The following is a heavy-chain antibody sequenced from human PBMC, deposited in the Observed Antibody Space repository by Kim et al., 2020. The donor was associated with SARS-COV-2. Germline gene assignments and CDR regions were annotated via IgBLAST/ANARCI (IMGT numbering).Heavy chain of an antibody. CDR3: ARGDLRYFDRHAMDV. J-gene: IGHJ6*02. V-gene: IGHV3-21*01. CDR1: GFTLSTYN. Sequence: GGSLRLSCVASGFTLSTYNMNWVRQGPGKGLEWVSSISTSSSYIYYADSVKGRFTISRDNAKSSLYLQMNSLRAEDTAVYYCARGDLRYFDRHAMDVWGQGTTVSGSS. CDR2: ISTSSSYI. D-gene: IGHD3-9*01.